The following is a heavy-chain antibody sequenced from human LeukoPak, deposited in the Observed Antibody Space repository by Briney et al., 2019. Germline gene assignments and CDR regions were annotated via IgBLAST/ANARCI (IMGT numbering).Heavy chain of an antibody. V-gene: IGHV1-8*01. CDR2: MNPNSGNT. CDR1: GYTFTSYD. J-gene: IGHJ4*02. D-gene: IGHD6-13*01. Sequence: ASVKVSCKASGYTFTSYDINWVRQATGQGLEWMGWMNPNSGNTGYAQKFQGRVTMTRNTSISTAYMELSSLRSEDTAVYYCARGPFSSSWYDIDYWGQGTLVTVSS. CDR3: ARGPFSSSWYDIDY.